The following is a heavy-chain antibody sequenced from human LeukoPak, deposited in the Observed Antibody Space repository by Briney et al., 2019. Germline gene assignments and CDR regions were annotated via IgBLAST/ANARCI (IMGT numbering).Heavy chain of an antibody. D-gene: IGHD6-25*01. CDR3: AKDLFGIAAAPDAFDI. J-gene: IGHJ3*02. V-gene: IGHV3-43*02. Sequence: QPGGSLRLSCVASGFTFDDYAMHWVRQAPGKGLEWVSLISGDGGTTYYADSMKGRFTISRDNGKNSLYLQMGSLRTEDTALDYGAKDLFGIAAAPDAFDIWGRGTMVTVSS. CDR1: GFTFDDYA. CDR2: ISGDGGTT.